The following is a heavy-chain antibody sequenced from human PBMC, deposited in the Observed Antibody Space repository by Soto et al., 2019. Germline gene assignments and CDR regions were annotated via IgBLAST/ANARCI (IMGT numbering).Heavy chain of an antibody. J-gene: IGHJ4*02. CDR1: GFTFSSYS. CDR3: ASGGYYLYYFDY. D-gene: IGHD3-22*01. CDR2: ISSSSSYI. Sequence: EVQLVESGGGLVKPGGSLRLSCAASGFTFSSYSMNWVRQAPGKGLEWVSSISSSSSYIYYADSVKGRFTISRDNAKNSLYLQMNSLRAEDTAVYYCASGGYYLYYFDYWGQGTLVTVSS. V-gene: IGHV3-21*01.